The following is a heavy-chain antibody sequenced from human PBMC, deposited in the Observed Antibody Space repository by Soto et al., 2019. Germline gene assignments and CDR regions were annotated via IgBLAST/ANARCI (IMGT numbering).Heavy chain of an antibody. D-gene: IGHD6-19*01. V-gene: IGHV1-2*02. CDR2: INPNSGGT. CDR1: GYTFTGYY. J-gene: IGHJ6*02. CDR3: AREEIAVAGSGYYYYYGMDV. Sequence: ASVKVSCKASGYTFTGYYMHWVRQAPGQGLEWMGWINPNSGGTNYAQKFQGRVTMTRDTSISTAYMELSRLRSDDTAVYYCAREEIAVAGSGYYYYYGMDVWGQGTTVTVS.